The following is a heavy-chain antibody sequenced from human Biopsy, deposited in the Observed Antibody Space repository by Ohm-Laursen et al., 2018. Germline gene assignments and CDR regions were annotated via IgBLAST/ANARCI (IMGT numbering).Heavy chain of an antibody. CDR2: INPKSGDT. Sequence: ASVKVSCKASGFSFTGYYIHWVRQAPGQGLEWMGWINPKSGDTDYPQNFQGRVSMTRDTPISTAYMDLSRLRSDDTAVYYCARGRRHCSGTCSRWYFDLWGRGTLVTVSS. CDR1: GFSFTGYY. V-gene: IGHV1-2*02. D-gene: IGHD2-2*01. CDR3: ARGRRHCSGTCSRWYFDL. J-gene: IGHJ2*01.